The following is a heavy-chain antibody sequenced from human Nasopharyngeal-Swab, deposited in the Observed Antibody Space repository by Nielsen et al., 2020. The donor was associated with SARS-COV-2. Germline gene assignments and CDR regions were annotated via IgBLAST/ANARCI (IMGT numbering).Heavy chain of an antibody. CDR1: GGSISSYY. Sequence: SETLSLTCTVSGGSISSYYWSWIRQPPGKGLEWIGYIYYSGSTNYNPSLKSRVTISVDTSKNQFSLKLSSVTAADTAVYYCARVNYGDYAYYYNYYRMDVWGQGTTVTVSS. CDR3: ARVNYGDYAYYYNYYRMDV. J-gene: IGHJ6*02. CDR2: IYYSGST. D-gene: IGHD4-17*01. V-gene: IGHV4-59*08.